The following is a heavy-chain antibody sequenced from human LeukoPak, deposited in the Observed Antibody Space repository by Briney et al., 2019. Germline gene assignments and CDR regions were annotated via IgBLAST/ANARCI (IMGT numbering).Heavy chain of an antibody. CDR3: ARLSGWGAGNDY. V-gene: IGHV4-59*01. D-gene: IGHD1-26*01. CDR2: IYYSGST. CDR1: GGSISSYY. Sequence: PSETLSLTCTVSGGSISSYYWSWIRQPPGKGLEWIGYIYYSGSTNYNPSLKSRVTISVDTSKNQFSLKLSSVTAADTAVYYCARLSGWGAGNDYWGQGTLVTVSS. J-gene: IGHJ4*02.